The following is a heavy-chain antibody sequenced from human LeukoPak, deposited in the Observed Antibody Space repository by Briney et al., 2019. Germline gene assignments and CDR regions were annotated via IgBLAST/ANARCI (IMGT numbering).Heavy chain of an antibody. Sequence: ASVKVSCKASGGTFISYAISWVRQAPGQGLEWMGRIIPILGIANYAQKFQGRVTITADKSTSTAYMELSSLRSEDTAVYYCARALGGSYGYWGQGTLVTVSS. CDR1: GGTFISYA. CDR2: IIPILGIA. D-gene: IGHD1-26*01. V-gene: IGHV1-69*04. CDR3: ARALGGSYGY. J-gene: IGHJ4*02.